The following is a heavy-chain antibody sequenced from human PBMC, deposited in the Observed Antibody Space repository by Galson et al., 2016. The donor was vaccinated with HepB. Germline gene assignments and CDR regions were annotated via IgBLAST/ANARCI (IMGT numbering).Heavy chain of an antibody. CDR1: GFTFSNYG. CDR2: ICSRRSNI. CDR3: ARHTDYRRYHRNTGMDV. J-gene: IGHJ6*02. V-gene: IGHV3-21*01. Sequence: SLRLSCAASGFTFSNYGMNWVRQAPGKGLEWVSSICSRRSNIYYADSVKGRFTISRDNSKNSLYLQMNSLRAEDTAVYYCARHTDYRRYHRNTGMDVWGQGTAVTVSS. D-gene: IGHD3-16*02.